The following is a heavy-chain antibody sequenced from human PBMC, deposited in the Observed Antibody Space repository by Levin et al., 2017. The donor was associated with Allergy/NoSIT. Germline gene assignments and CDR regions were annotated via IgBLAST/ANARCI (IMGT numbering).Heavy chain of an antibody. CDR1: GFTFSNAW. D-gene: IGHD3-22*01. CDR2: IKSKTDGGTT. V-gene: IGHV3-15*01. CDR3: TTDFPPYYYDSSGYYLVAGAFDI. J-gene: IGHJ3*02. Sequence: GGSLRLSCAASGFTFSNAWMSWVRQAPGKGLEWVGRIKSKTDGGTTDYAAPVKGRFTISRDDSKNTLYLQMNSLKTEDTAVYYCTTDFPPYYYDSSGYYLVAGAFDIWGQGTMVTVSS.